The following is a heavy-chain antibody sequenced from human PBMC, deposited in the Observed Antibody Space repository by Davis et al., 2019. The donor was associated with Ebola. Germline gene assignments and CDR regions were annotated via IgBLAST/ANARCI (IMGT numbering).Heavy chain of an antibody. Sequence: AASVKVSCKASGYTFTSYYMHWVRQAPGQGLEWMGIINPSGGSTSYAQKFQGRVTMTRDTSTSTAYMELRSLRSDDTAVYYCARLILWFGELAGEYYFDYWGQGTLVTVSS. J-gene: IGHJ4*02. CDR3: ARLILWFGELAGEYYFDY. CDR2: INPSGGST. D-gene: IGHD3-10*01. CDR1: GYTFTSYY. V-gene: IGHV1-46*01.